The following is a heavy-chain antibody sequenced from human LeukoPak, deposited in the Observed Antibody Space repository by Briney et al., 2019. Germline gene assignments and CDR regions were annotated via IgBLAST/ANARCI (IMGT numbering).Heavy chain of an antibody. D-gene: IGHD7-27*01. CDR1: GGSISSSSYY. CDR3: ARRLTGAYDHFDS. Sequence: SETLSLTCSVSGGSISSSSYYWGWIRQPPGKGLEWIGSISYSGTTYYSPSLKSRITISVDTPKNQFSLKLSSVTAADTAMYYCARRLTGAYDHFDSWGQGTLVIVSS. J-gene: IGHJ4*02. V-gene: IGHV4-39*01. CDR2: ISYSGTT.